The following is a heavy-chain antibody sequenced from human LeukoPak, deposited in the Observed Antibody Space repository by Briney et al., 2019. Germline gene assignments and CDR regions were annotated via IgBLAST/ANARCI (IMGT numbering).Heavy chain of an antibody. Sequence: SVKVSCKASGGTFSSYAISWVRQAPGHGLEWMGGIIPIFGTANYAQKFQGRVTITADESTSTAYMELSSLRSEDTAVYYCAGRWFRGRYYFDYWGQGTLVTVSS. V-gene: IGHV1-69*13. CDR2: IIPIFGTA. D-gene: IGHD2-15*01. CDR1: GGTFSSYA. CDR3: AGRWFRGRYYFDY. J-gene: IGHJ4*02.